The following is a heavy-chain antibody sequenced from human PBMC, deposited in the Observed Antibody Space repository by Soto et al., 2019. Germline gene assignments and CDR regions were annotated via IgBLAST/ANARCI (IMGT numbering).Heavy chain of an antibody. Sequence: GGSLRLSCTTSGFTFGDYAMSWSRQAPGKGLEWVGVIRSKAYGATTDYAASVKGRFTISRDDSKSIAYLQMNSLKSEDTGVYYCTKYTYTSRYAYYGMDVWGHGTTVTAP. J-gene: IGHJ6*02. D-gene: IGHD6-13*01. CDR3: TKYTYTSRYAYYGMDV. V-gene: IGHV3-49*03. CDR1: GFTFGDYA. CDR2: IRSKAYGATT.